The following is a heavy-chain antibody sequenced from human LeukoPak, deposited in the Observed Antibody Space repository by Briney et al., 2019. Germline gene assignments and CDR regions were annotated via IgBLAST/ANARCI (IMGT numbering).Heavy chain of an antibody. V-gene: IGHV5-51*01. CDR2: IYPGDSDT. CDR1: GYGFPTYW. D-gene: IGHD6-19*01. CDR3: ATGYGSGRGDFDI. Sequence: GESLKISCGGSGYGFPTYWIACVRQMPGKGLEYMGIIYPGDSDTRYSPSFQGQVTISADKSISTAYLQWSSLRASDTAMYYCATGYGSGRGDFDIWGQGTKVTVSS. J-gene: IGHJ3*02.